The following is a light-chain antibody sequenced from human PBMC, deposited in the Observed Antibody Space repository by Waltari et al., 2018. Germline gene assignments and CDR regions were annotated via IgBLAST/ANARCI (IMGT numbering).Light chain of an antibody. CDR1: QSVSSSY. J-gene: IGKJ3*01. Sequence: EVVLTQSPGTLSLSPGERATLSCRASQSVSSSYLAWYQQKPGQAPRLLIYGASRRATGIPDWFSGSGSGTDFTLTISRLEPEDFAVYYWQQYGSSPLFTFGPGTKVDVK. CDR2: GAS. CDR3: QQYGSSPLFT. V-gene: IGKV3-20*01.